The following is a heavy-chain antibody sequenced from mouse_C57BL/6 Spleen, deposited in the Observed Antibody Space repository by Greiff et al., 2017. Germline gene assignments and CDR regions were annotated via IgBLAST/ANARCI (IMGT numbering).Heavy chain of an antibody. V-gene: IGHV5-4*03. CDR2: ISDGGSYT. Sequence: EVKLMESGGGLVKPGGSLKLSCAASGFTFSSYAMSWVRQTPEKRLEWVATISDGGSYTYYPDNVKGRFTISRDNAKNNLYLQMSHLKSEDTAMYYCARSYDGYSHYFDYWGQGTTPTVSS. CDR3: ARSYDGYSHYFDY. CDR1: GFTFSSYA. J-gene: IGHJ2*01. D-gene: IGHD2-3*01.